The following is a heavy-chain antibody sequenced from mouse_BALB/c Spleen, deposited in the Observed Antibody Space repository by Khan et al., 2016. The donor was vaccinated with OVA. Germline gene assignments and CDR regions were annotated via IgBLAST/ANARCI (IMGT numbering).Heavy chain of an antibody. CDR3: ARTARIKY. D-gene: IGHD1-2*01. Sequence: EVQLQESGPGLVKPSQSLSLTCTVTGYSITSGYGWNWIRQFPGNKLEWMGYISYSGSTNYNQSLKSRISITRDTSKNQFFLQLNSVNTEDTATYYCARTARIKYWGQGTTLTVSS. J-gene: IGHJ2*01. V-gene: IGHV3-2*02. CDR2: ISYSGST. CDR1: GYSITSGYG.